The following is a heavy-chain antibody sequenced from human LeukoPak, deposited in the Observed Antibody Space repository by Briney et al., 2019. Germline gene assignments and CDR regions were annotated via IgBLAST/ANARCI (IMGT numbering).Heavy chain of an antibody. Sequence: GGSLRLSCAASGFTFSSYGMHWVRQAPGKGLEWVAVIWYDGSNKYYADSVKGRFTISRDNPKNTLYLQMNSLRAEGTAVYYCAREIRDGYNLPTDYWGQGTLVTVSS. CDR1: GFTFSSYG. V-gene: IGHV3-33*01. CDR2: IWYDGSNK. J-gene: IGHJ4*02. D-gene: IGHD5-24*01. CDR3: AREIRDGYNLPTDY.